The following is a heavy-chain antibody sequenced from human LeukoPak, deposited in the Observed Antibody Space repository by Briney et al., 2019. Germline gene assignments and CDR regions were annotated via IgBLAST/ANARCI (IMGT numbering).Heavy chain of an antibody. Sequence: PSETLSLTCTVSGGSISSSGYYWGWLRRPPGKGLEWIGSIYYSGSTNYNPSLKSRVTISVDTSKNQFSLKLSSVTAADTAVYYCARDISGRYSSRGGAFDIWGQGTMVTVSS. D-gene: IGHD6-13*01. J-gene: IGHJ3*02. CDR1: GGSISSSGYY. CDR2: IYYSGST. V-gene: IGHV4-39*07. CDR3: ARDISGRYSSRGGAFDI.